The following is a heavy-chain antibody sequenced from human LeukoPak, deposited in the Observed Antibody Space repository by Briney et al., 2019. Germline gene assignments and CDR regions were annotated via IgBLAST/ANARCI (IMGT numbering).Heavy chain of an antibody. CDR2: IIPIFGTA. CDR3: ARVIDIVVVPAAMPYDYYYYGMDV. Sequence: SVKVSCKASGGTFSSYAISWVRQAPGQGLEWMGGIIPIFGTANYAQKFQGRVTITADESTSTAYMELSSLRSEDTAVYYCARVIDIVVVPAAMPYDYYYYGMDVWGQGTTVTVFS. D-gene: IGHD2-2*01. J-gene: IGHJ6*02. V-gene: IGHV1-69*13. CDR1: GGTFSSYA.